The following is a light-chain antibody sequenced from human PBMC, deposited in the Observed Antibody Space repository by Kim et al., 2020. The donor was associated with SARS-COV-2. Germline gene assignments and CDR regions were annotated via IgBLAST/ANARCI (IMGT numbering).Light chain of an antibody. CDR2: EVS. J-gene: IGKJ1*01. CDR3: QQSSNWPPT. CDR1: RNVNSY. Sequence: LSPGKRATHACRASRNVNSYLVWYQQKPGQPPRLLIYEVSNGASGIPARFSGIGSGTDFTLTISSLVPEGFAVYYCQQSSNWPPTFGQGTKVDIK. V-gene: IGKV3-11*01.